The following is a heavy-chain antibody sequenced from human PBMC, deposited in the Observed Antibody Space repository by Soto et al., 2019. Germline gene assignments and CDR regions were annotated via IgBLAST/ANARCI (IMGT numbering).Heavy chain of an antibody. CDR2: ISSGSEYI. CDR1: GFHFGSYA. Sequence: EIQLLESGGGLVRPGGSLRLSCEVSGFHFGSYAMSWVRQAPGKGLEWVSLISSGSEYIYYAESVKGRFTISRDNSKNTLYLELRGLRAGDTATYFCAKSTGYGDNFDYWGQGTPVTVTS. D-gene: IGHD2-15*01. V-gene: IGHV3-23*01. J-gene: IGHJ4*02. CDR3: AKSTGYGDNFDY.